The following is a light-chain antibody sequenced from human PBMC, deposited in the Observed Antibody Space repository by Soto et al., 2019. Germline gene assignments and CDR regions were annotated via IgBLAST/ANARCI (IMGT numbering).Light chain of an antibody. V-gene: IGLV1-40*01. CDR2: ANN. Sequence: QSVLTQPPSVSGAPGQRVTISCTGSSSDIGAGYAVHWYQQLPGTAPKLLIYANNNRPSGVPDRFSGSKSGTSASLAITGLQAEDEADYYCQSYDSSLSGWVFGGGTKLT. CDR3: QSYDSSLSGWV. J-gene: IGLJ3*02. CDR1: SSDIGAGYA.